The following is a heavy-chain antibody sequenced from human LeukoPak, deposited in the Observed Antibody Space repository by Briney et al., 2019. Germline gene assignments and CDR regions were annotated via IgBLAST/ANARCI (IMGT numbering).Heavy chain of an antibody. V-gene: IGHV4-39*07. CDR2: IYYSGST. D-gene: IGHD7-27*01. CDR1: GASISTNTYY. Sequence: SETLSLTCTVSGASISTNTYYWGWIRQPPGKGLEWIGSIYYSGSTYDNPSLKSRVTISLDTSRNQFSLKLTSVTAADTAVYYCARGQTELGTAYYYYMDVWGKGTTVTVSS. J-gene: IGHJ6*03. CDR3: ARGQTELGTAYYYYMDV.